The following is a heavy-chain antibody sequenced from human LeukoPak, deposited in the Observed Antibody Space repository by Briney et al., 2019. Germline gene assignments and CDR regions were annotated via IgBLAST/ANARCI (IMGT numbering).Heavy chain of an antibody. CDR2: IKSKTDGGTT. Sequence: GGSLRLSCAASGFTFSNAWMSWVRQAPGKGLEWVGRIKSKTDGGTTDYAAPVKGRFTISRDDSKNTLFLQMNSLRAEDTAVYYCAKGSSWQVRRYVDYWGQGTLVTVSS. D-gene: IGHD6-13*01. CDR3: AKGSSWQVRRYVDY. V-gene: IGHV3-15*01. J-gene: IGHJ4*02. CDR1: GFTFSNAW.